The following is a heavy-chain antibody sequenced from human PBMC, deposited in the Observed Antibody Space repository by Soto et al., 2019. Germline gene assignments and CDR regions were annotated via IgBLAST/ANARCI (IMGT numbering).Heavy chain of an antibody. D-gene: IGHD3-16*01. Sequence: QVQLVESGGGLVKPGGSLRLSCAASGFTFSDYYMRWIRQAPGQGLEWVSCISSSGSTIYYADAVKGRFTISRDNAKNSLYLQMNSLRAEDTAVYYCAREGGNFAARGYCYGIDVWCQGTTVTVSS. CDR2: ISSSGSTI. CDR3: AREGGNFAARGYCYGIDV. J-gene: IGHJ6*02. CDR1: GFTFSDYY. V-gene: IGHV3-11*01.